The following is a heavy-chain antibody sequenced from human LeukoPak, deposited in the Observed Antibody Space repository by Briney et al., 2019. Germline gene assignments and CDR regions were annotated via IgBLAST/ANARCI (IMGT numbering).Heavy chain of an antibody. CDR3: ARHGWFSSGSHWFDS. D-gene: IGHD6-25*01. CDR2: IYPGDSNR. J-gene: IGHJ5*01. V-gene: IGHV5-51*07. CDR1: GYTFSNYW. Sequence: GESLKISCQGSGYTFSNYWIAWVHQMPGKGLEWIGMIYPGDSNRKYSPSFQGQVTVSADQSINTAYLQWDSLKASDSGMYYCARHGWFSSGSHWFDSWGQGVLVTVSS.